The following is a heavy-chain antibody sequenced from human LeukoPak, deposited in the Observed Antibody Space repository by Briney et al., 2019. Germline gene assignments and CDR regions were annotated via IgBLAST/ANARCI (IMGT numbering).Heavy chain of an antibody. CDR3: ARHVPYYDSDFSAWGMDV. CDR1: GGFISIYY. CDR2: IDDSDFT. D-gene: IGHD3-16*01. J-gene: IGHJ6*02. Sequence: NASETLSLTCTLSGGFISIYYWSWMRQPRGKGREGFGYIDDSDFTKYNTSFKSRVTISVDTSKGQFSLRLSSVTAADTAVYYCARHVPYYDSDFSAWGMDVWGQGTTVTVSS. V-gene: IGHV4-59*08.